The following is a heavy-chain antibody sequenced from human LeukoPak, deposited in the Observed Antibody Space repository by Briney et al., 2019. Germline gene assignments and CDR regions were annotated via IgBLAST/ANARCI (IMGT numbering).Heavy chain of an antibody. Sequence: GASVKVSCKASGYTFTSYDINWVRQATGQGLEWMGWMNPNSGNTGYAQKFQGRVTMTRNTSISTAYMELSSLRSEDTAVYYCASGRYCSSTSCLGFDYWGQGTLVTVSS. J-gene: IGHJ4*02. CDR1: GYTFTSYD. CDR3: ASGRYCSSTSCLGFDY. CDR2: MNPNSGNT. D-gene: IGHD2-2*01. V-gene: IGHV1-8*01.